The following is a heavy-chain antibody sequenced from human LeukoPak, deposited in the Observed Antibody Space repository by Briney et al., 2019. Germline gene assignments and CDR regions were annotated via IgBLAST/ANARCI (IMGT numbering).Heavy chain of an antibody. V-gene: IGHV4-34*01. CDR3: AADYGDYPFDY. J-gene: IGHJ4*02. CDR2: INHSGST. CDR1: GGSFSGYY. D-gene: IGHD4-17*01. Sequence: SETLSLTCAVYGGSFSGYYWSWIRQPPGKGLEWIGEINHSGSTNYNPSLKSRVTISVDTSKNQFSLKLSSVTAADTAVYYCAADYGDYPFDYWGQGTLVTVSS.